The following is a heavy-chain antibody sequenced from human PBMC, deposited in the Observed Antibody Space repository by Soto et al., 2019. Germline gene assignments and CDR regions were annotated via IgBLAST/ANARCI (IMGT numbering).Heavy chain of an antibody. CDR1: GFTFSSYA. CDR2: ISYDGSNK. Sequence: QVQLVESGGGVVQPGRSLRLSCAASGFTFSSYAMHWVRQAPGKGLEWVAVISYDGSNKYYADSVKGRFTISRDNSKNTLYLQMNSLRAEDTAVYYCARDELLWFGERILDYWGQGTLVTVSS. V-gene: IGHV3-30-3*01. D-gene: IGHD3-10*01. CDR3: ARDELLWFGERILDY. J-gene: IGHJ4*02.